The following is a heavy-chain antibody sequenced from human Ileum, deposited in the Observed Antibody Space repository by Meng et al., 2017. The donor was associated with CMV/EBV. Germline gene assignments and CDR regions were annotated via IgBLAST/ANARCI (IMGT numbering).Heavy chain of an antibody. V-gene: IGHV4-59*01. CDR1: GGSISSYY. CDR2: IYYSGST. Sequence: SETLSLTCTVSGGSISSYYWSWIRQPPGKGLEWIGYIYYSGSTNYNPSLKSRVTISEDTSKNQFSLKLSSVTAADTAVYYCARGTPYYDFWSGYYLFDYWGQGTLVTVSS. D-gene: IGHD3-3*01. J-gene: IGHJ4*02. CDR3: ARGTPYYDFWSGYYLFDY.